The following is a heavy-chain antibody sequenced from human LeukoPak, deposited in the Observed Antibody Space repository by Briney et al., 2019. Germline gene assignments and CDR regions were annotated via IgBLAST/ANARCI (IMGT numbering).Heavy chain of an antibody. V-gene: IGHV4-38-2*01. J-gene: IGHJ3*02. CDR1: GYSIRSDSY. CDR3: ARHSQWGVIPWTFDI. Sequence: SETLSLTCAVSGYSIRSDSYWGWIRQPPGKGLEWIGTIFHSWSMYYNPSLKSGVNILVDTSKNQFSLKLSSVTAADTAIYYCARHSQWGVIPWTFDIWGHGTMVSVSS. CDR2: IFHSWSM. D-gene: IGHD3-16*02.